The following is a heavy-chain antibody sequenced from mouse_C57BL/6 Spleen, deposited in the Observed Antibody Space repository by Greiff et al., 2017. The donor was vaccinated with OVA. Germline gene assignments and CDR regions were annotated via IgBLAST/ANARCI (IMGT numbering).Heavy chain of an antibody. CDR3: ALYGSSPYYYAMDY. V-gene: IGHV1-64*01. Sequence: VQLQQPGAELVKPGASVKLSCKASGYTFTSYWMHWVKQRPGQGLEWIGMIHPNSGSTNYNEKFKSKATLTVDKSSSTAYMQLSSLTSADSAVYYCALYGSSPYYYAMDYWGQGTSVTVSS. CDR2: IHPNSGST. D-gene: IGHD1-1*01. CDR1: GYTFTSYW. J-gene: IGHJ4*01.